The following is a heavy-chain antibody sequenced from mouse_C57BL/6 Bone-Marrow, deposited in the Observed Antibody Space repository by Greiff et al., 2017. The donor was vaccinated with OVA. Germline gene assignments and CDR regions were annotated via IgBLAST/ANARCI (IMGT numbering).Heavy chain of an antibody. CDR3: ARSELRSLDY. CDR1: GYTFTDYY. D-gene: IGHD1-1*01. CDR2: INPNNGGT. J-gene: IGHJ2*01. Sequence: VQLQQSGPELVKPGASVKISCKASGYTFTDYYMNWVKQSHGKSLEWIGDINPNNGGTSYNQKFKGKATLTVDKSSSTVYMELRSLTSEDSAVYYCARSELRSLDYWGQGTTLTVSS. V-gene: IGHV1-26*01.